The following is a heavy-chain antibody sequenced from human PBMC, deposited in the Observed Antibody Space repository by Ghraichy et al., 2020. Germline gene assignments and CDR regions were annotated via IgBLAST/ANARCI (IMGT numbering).Heavy chain of an antibody. CDR3: ATESNGYFYY. CDR2: FDPEDGET. J-gene: IGHJ4*02. D-gene: IGHD3-22*01. CDR1: GYTLTQLS. Sequence: ASVKVSCKVSGYTLTQLSMHWVRQTPGKGLDWMGGFDPEDGETIYAQKFQGRVTMTEDTSADTAYMKLSSLRSEDTAVYYCATESNGYFYYWGQGTLVTVSS. V-gene: IGHV1-24*01.